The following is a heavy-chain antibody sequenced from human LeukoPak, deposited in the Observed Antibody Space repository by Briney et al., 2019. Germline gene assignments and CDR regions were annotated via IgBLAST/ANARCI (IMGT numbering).Heavy chain of an antibody. CDR2: ITGSGDTT. CDR1: GFILRNYA. V-gene: IGHV3-23*01. D-gene: IGHD3-9*01. Sequence: GGSLRLSCAASGFILRNYAMSWVRQAPGKGLEWVSAITGSGDTTYYADSVKGRFTISRDNSKNTLYVEMNTLRAEDTAVYYCAKWGDYDILTGYYVSDFWGQGTLVTVSS. CDR3: AKWGDYDILTGYYVSDF. J-gene: IGHJ4*02.